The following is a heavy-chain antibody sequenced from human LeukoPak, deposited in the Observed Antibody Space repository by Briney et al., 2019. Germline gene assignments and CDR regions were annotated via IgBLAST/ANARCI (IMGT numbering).Heavy chain of an antibody. CDR3: AKAEDFWSGCDY. D-gene: IGHD3-3*01. V-gene: IGHV3-30*02. CDR1: GFTFSSYG. Sequence: GGSLRLSCAASGFTFSSYGMHWVRQAPGKGLEWVAFIRYDGSNKYYADSVKGRFTISRDNSKNTLYLQMNSLRAEDTAVYYCAKAEDFWSGCDYWGQGTLVTVSS. J-gene: IGHJ4*02. CDR2: IRYDGSNK.